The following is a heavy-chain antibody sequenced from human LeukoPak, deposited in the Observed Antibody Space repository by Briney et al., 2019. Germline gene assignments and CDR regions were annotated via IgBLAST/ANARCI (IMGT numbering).Heavy chain of an antibody. J-gene: IGHJ5*02. D-gene: IGHD6-13*01. CDR2: IYYSGST. Sequence: ASETLSLTCTISGGSISSGGYYWSWIRQHPGKGLEWIGYIYYSGSTYYNPSLKSRVTISVDTSKNQFSLKLSSVTAADTAVYYCARAYSSSSGWFDPWGQGTLVTVSS. CDR1: GGSISSGGYY. V-gene: IGHV4-31*03. CDR3: ARAYSSSSGWFDP.